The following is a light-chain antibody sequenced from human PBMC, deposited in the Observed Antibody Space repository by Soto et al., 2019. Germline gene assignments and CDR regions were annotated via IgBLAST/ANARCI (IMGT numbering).Light chain of an antibody. Sequence: DIQLTQSPSFLSASIGDRVTITCRASQGISFYLAWYQQKPGKAPKLLIYAASTLQSGVPSRFSGSGSGTEFTLTISSLQPEDFATSSCQQLNSYPHTFGPGTKVDIK. CDR3: QQLNSYPHT. CDR2: AAS. CDR1: QGISFY. V-gene: IGKV1-9*01. J-gene: IGKJ3*01.